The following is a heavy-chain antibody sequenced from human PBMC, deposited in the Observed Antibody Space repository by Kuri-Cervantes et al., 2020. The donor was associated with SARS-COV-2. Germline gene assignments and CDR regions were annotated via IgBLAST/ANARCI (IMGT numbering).Heavy chain of an antibody. D-gene: IGHD5-12*01. CDR2: VRGKANNYAT. Sequence: GGSLRLSCAASGFTFSSYAMSWVRQAPGKGLEWVGRVRGKANNYATAYAASVKGRFTISRDDSKNMAYLQMNSLKTEDTAVYYCARASVARYYFDYWGQGTLVTVSS. V-gene: IGHV3-73*01. CDR1: GFTFSSYA. J-gene: IGHJ4*02. CDR3: ARASVARYYFDY.